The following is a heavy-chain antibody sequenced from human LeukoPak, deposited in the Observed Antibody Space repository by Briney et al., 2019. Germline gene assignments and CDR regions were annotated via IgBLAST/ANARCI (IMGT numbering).Heavy chain of an antibody. V-gene: IGHV3-15*01. D-gene: IGHD1-26*01. CDR1: GFTFSNAW. Sequence: GGSLRLSCAASGFTFSNAWINWVRQAPGKGLEWVGRIKSKTDGGTTDYAAPVKGRFAISRDDSKNTLYLQMNSLKDEDTALYYCTTLGWELPKGDYWGQGTLVTVSS. CDR2: IKSKTDGGTT. CDR3: TTLGWELPKGDY. J-gene: IGHJ4*02.